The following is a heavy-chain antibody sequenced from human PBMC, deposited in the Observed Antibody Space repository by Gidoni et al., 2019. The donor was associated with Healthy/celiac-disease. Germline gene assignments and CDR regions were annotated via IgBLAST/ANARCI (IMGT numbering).Heavy chain of an antibody. J-gene: IGHJ4*02. V-gene: IGHV3-23*01. CDR2: ISGSGGST. CDR1: GFTFSRYA. D-gene: IGHD3-16*02. CDR3: AKDERARIRLGELSNY. Sequence: EVQLLESGGGLVQPGGSLRLSCAASGFTFSRYAMSWVRQAPGKGLEWVSAISGSGGSTYYADSVKGRFTISRDNSKNTLYLQMNSLRAEDTAVYYCAKDERARIRLGELSNYWGQGTLVTVSS.